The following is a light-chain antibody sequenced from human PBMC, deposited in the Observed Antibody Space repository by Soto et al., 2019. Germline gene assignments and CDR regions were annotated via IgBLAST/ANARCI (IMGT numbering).Light chain of an antibody. CDR3: AAWDDSLRSVV. Sequence: QAVVTQAPSASGAPGQRVFISCSGSSPNIGSNYVYWYQQFPGTAPKLLILRNNERPSGVPDRFSASKSGTSASLAISGLRSEDEADYHCAAWDDSLRSVVFGGGTQLTVL. V-gene: IGLV1-47*01. J-gene: IGLJ2*01. CDR2: RNN. CDR1: SPNIGSNY.